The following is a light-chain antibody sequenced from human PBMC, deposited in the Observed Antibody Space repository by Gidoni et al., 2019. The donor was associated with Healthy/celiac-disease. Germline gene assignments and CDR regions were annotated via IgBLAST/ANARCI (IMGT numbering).Light chain of an antibody. CDR1: SSNIGNNA. J-gene: IGLJ2*01. CDR2: YDD. V-gene: IGLV1-36*01. CDR3: AAWDNRLNGVV. Sequence: QSVLTQPPSVPEAPRQWLTISCSGSSSNIGNNAVNWYQQLPGKAPKLLIYYDDLLPSGVSDRFSGSRSGTSASLAISGLQSEDEADYYCAAWDNRLNGVVFGGGTKLTV.